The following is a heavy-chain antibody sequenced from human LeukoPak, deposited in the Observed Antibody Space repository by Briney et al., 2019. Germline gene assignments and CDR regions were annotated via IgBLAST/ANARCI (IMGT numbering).Heavy chain of an antibody. Sequence: GGSLRLSCAASGFSFSSHGMSWVRQAPGKGLEWVSGIIGGAGSTYYADSVKGRFTISGDNSKNTLFLQMNSLRAEDTAEYYCAKAPVTSCRGAFCYPFDYWGQGTLVTVSS. J-gene: IGHJ4*02. V-gene: IGHV3-23*01. D-gene: IGHD2-15*01. CDR3: AKAPVTSCRGAFCYPFDY. CDR2: IIGGAGST. CDR1: GFSFSSHG.